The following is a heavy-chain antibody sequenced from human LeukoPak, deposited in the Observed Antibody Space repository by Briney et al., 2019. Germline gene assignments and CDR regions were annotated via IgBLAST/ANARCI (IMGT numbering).Heavy chain of an antibody. CDR2: ISYDGSNK. CDR3: AKAKLGSSGFGFGY. CDR1: GFTFSSYG. J-gene: IGHJ4*02. D-gene: IGHD3-22*01. Sequence: GRSLRLSCAASGFTFSSYGMHWVRLAPGKGLEWVAVISYDGSNKYYADSVKGRFTISRDNSKNTLYLQMNSLRAEDTAVYYCAKAKLGSSGFGFGYWGQGTLVTVSS. V-gene: IGHV3-30*18.